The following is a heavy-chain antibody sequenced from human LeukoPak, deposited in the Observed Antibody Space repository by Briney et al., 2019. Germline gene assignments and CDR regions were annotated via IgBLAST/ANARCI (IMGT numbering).Heavy chain of an antibody. CDR3: ARGLSSPFDY. J-gene: IGHJ4*02. V-gene: IGHV4-34*01. CDR1: GGSFSGYY. CDR2: ITHSGST. Sequence: SETLSLTCAVYGGSFSGYYCSWIRQPPGKGLEWIGEITHSGSTNFNPSLKSRVTISVDTSKNQFSLKLSSVTAADTAVYYCARGLSSPFDYWGQGTLVTVSS. D-gene: IGHD6-13*01.